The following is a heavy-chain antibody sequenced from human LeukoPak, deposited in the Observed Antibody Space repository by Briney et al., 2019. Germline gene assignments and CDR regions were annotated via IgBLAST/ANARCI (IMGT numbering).Heavy chain of an antibody. V-gene: IGHV3-64*01. J-gene: IGHJ4*02. CDR3: ARAPHSSSSFG. D-gene: IGHD6-6*01. CDR1: GFTFSSYA. CDR2: ISSNGGST. Sequence: GGSLRLSCAASGFTFSSYAMHWVRQAPGKGLEYVSAISSNGGSTYYANSVKGRSTISRDNSKNTLYLQMGSLRAEDMAVYYCARAPHSSSSFGWGQGTLVTVSS.